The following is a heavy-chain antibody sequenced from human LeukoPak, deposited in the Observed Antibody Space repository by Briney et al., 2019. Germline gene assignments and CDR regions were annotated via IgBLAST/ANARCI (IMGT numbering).Heavy chain of an antibody. D-gene: IGHD4-17*01. CDR2: IYYSGST. CDR3: ARVRTVTTGYLDY. CDR1: GGSISSYY. Sequence: SETLSLTCTVSGGSISSYYWSWIRQPPGKGLEWIGYIYYSGSTYYNPSLKSRVTISVDTSKNQFSLKLSSVTAADTAVYYCARVRTVTTGYLDYWGQGTLVTVPS. V-gene: IGHV4-59*08. J-gene: IGHJ4*02.